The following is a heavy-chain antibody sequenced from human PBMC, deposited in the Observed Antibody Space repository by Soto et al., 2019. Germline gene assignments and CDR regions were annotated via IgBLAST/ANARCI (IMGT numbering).Heavy chain of an antibody. D-gene: IGHD1-26*01. J-gene: IGHJ6*02. CDR2: IYYSGST. CDR3: ARQGSGSYPSYYYYYGMDV. CDR1: GGSIISSSYY. V-gene: IGHV4-39*01. Sequence: SETLSLTCTVSGGSIISSSYYWVWIRQPPGKGLEWIGSIYYSGSTYYNPSLKSRVTISVDTSKNQFSLKLSSVTAADTAVYYCARQGSGSYPSYYYYYGMDVWGQGTTVTVSS.